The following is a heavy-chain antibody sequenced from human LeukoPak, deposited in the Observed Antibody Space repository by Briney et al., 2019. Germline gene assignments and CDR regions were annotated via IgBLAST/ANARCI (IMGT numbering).Heavy chain of an antibody. CDR2: INPSGGST. D-gene: IGHD5-18*01. CDR1: GYTFTSYG. V-gene: IGHV1-46*01. J-gene: IGHJ5*02. CDR3: ARDDVDTALLA. Sequence: GASVKVSCRASGYTFTSYGISWVRQAPGQELEWMGIINPSGGSTSYAQKFQGRVTMTRDTSTSTVYMELSSLRSEDTAVYYCARDDVDTALLAWGQGTLVTVSS.